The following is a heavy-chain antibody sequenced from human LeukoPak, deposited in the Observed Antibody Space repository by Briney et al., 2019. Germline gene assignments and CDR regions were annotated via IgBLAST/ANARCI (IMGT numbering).Heavy chain of an antibody. CDR1: GGSISSYY. CDR2: IYYSGST. CDR3: ARGFNDYVWGSYRDEYYFDY. D-gene: IGHD3-16*02. Sequence: SETLSLTCTVSGGSISSYYWSWIRQPPGKGLEWIGYIYYSGSTNYNPSLKSRVTISVDTSKNQFSLKLSSATAADTAVYYCARGFNDYVWGSYRDEYYFDYWGQGTLVTVSS. V-gene: IGHV4-59*01. J-gene: IGHJ4*02.